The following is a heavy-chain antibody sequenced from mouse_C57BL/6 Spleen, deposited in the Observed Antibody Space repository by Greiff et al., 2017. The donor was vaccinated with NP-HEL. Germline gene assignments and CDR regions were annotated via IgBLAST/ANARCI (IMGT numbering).Heavy chain of an antibody. CDR1: GYTFTDYN. V-gene: IGHV1-22*01. J-gene: IGHJ4*01. Sequence: VQLKESGPELVKPGASVKMSCKASGYTFTDYNMHWVKQSHGKSLEWIGYINPNNGGTSYNQKFKGKATLTVNKSSSTAYMELRSLTSEDSAVYYCARGSYGSSYKNYAMDYWGQGTSVTVSS. CDR3: ARGSYGSSYKNYAMDY. CDR2: INPNNGGT. D-gene: IGHD1-1*01.